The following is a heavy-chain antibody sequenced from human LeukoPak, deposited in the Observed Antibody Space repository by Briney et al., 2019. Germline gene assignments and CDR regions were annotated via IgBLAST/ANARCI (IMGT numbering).Heavy chain of an antibody. CDR1: GFTFSSYS. V-gene: IGHV3-48*02. D-gene: IGHD3-10*01. Sequence: TGGSLRLSCAASGFTFSSYSMNWVRQAPGKGLEWVSYISSSSSTIYYADSVKGRFTISRDNAKNSLYLQTNSLRDEDTAVYYCASAVHYWGQGTLVTVSS. CDR2: ISSSSSTI. J-gene: IGHJ4*02. CDR3: ASAVHY.